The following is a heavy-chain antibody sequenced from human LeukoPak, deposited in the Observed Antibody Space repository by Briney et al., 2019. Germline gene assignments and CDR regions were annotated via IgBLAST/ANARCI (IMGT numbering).Heavy chain of an antibody. D-gene: IGHD3-22*01. J-gene: IGHJ4*02. V-gene: IGHV3-30*02. CDR3: AHDPDTYYYDSSGSPDDY. CDR2: IRYDGSNK. Sequence: GGSLRLSCAASGFTFSSYGRHWVRQAPGKGLEWVAFIRYDGSNKYYADSVKGRFTISRDNSKNTLYLQMNSLRAEDTAVYYCAHDPDTYYYDSSGSPDDYWGQGTLVTVSS. CDR1: GFTFSSYG.